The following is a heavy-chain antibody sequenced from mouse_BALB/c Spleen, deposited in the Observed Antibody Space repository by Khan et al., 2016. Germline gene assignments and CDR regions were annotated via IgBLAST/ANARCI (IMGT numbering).Heavy chain of an antibody. V-gene: IGHV1-62-2*01. J-gene: IGHJ4*01. CDR1: GYTFTEYI. D-gene: IGHD2-1*01. CDR2: FFPGSGSL. Sequence: QVRLQQSGAELVKPGASVKLSCKASGYTFTEYIIHWVKQRSGQGLEWIGWFFPGSGSLKDNEKFKDKVTWTADKSSNTVYMELSRLTSEDSAVYFCARHEDGNYYYYAMDYWGQGTSVTVSS. CDR3: ARHEDGNYYYYAMDY.